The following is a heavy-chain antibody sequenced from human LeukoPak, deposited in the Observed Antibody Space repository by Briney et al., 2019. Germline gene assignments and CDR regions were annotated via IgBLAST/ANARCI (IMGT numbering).Heavy chain of an antibody. Sequence: PSETLSLTCTVSGYSISSGYYWGWIRQPPGKGLEWIGTIYRSGSTYYNPSLKRRVTISGDTSKNQLSLRLSSVTAADTAVYYCARNAGDYTKPSDYWGQGTLVTVSS. CDR1: GYSISSGYY. J-gene: IGHJ4*02. V-gene: IGHV4-38-2*02. D-gene: IGHD4-11*01. CDR2: IYRSGST. CDR3: ARNAGDYTKPSDY.